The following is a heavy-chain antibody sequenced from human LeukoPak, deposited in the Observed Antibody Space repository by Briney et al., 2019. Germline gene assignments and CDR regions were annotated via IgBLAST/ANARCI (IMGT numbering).Heavy chain of an antibody. D-gene: IGHD5-12*01. J-gene: IGHJ4*02. Sequence: PSETLSLTCAVSGYSISSGYYWGWIRQPPGKGLEWIGSIYHSGSTYYNPSLKSRVTISVDTSKNQFSLKLSSVTAADTAVYYCARGLDIRGFDYWGQGTLVTVSS. V-gene: IGHV4-38-2*01. CDR3: ARGLDIRGFDY. CDR2: IYHSGST. CDR1: GYSISSGYY.